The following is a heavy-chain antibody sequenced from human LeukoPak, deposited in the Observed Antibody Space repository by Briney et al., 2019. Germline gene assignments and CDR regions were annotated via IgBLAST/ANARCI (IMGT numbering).Heavy chain of an antibody. CDR3: ASWTRYYGSGSYTYYFDY. Sequence: SVKVSCRASGYTFTGYHIHWVRQAPGQGLEWMGRINPIFGTANYAQKFQGRVTITADESTSTAYMELSSLRSEDTAVYYCASWTRYYGSGSYTYYFDYWGQGTLVTVSS. CDR2: INPIFGTA. CDR1: GYTFTGYH. D-gene: IGHD3-10*01. J-gene: IGHJ4*02. V-gene: IGHV1-69*13.